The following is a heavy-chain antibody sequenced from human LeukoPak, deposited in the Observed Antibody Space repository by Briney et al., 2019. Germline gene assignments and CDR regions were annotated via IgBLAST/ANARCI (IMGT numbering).Heavy chain of an antibody. Sequence: PGGSLRLSCAASGFTFSSYAMHWVRQAPGKGLEWVAVISYDGSNRYYADSVKGRFTISRDNSKNTLYLQMNSLRAEDTAVYYCARPYGSGSYYYYGMDVWGQGTTVTVSS. CDR3: ARPYGSGSYYYYGMDV. D-gene: IGHD3-10*01. J-gene: IGHJ6*02. CDR2: ISYDGSNR. V-gene: IGHV3-30-3*01. CDR1: GFTFSSYA.